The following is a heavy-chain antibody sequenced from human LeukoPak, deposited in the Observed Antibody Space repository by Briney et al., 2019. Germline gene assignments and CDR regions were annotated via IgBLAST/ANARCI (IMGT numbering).Heavy chain of an antibody. J-gene: IGHJ4*02. CDR1: GYSISSGYY. D-gene: IGHD3-10*02. V-gene: IGHV4-38-2*01. Sequence: KSSETLSLTYAVSGYSISSGYYWGWIRQPPGKGLEWFGSIYHGGGTYYNPSLKSRVTISIDTSKNQFSLKLSSVSSASTTVYCCARHVQYLGQGTLVTVSS. CDR2: IYHGGGT. CDR3: ARHVQY.